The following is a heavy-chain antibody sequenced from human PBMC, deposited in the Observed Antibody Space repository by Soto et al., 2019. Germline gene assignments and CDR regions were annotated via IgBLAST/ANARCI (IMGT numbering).Heavy chain of an antibody. CDR3: ARRYTYWFDP. CDR2: IYYSGST. J-gene: IGHJ5*02. Sequence: SETLSLTCTVSGGSISSYYWSWIRQPPGQGLEWIGYIYYSGSTNYNPSLTSRVTISVDTSKNQFSLKLSSVTAADTAVYYCARRYTYWFDPGGQGTLFTVSS. CDR1: GGSISSYY. V-gene: IGHV4-59*01. D-gene: IGHD3-16*02.